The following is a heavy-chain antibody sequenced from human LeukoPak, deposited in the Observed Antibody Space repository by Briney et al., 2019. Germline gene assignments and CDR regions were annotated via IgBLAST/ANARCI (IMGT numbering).Heavy chain of an antibody. Sequence: PSETLSLTCTVSGGSISAYYWSWIRQSPGKGLEWIGYIYSSGSTNYNPSLKSRVTISVDTSKKEFSLKLGSATTADTAVYFCASGTLYGVVMPLAYWGRGALVTVSS. CDR3: ASGTLYGVVMPLAY. D-gene: IGHD3-3*01. J-gene: IGHJ4*02. CDR1: GGSISAYY. CDR2: IYSSGST. V-gene: IGHV4-59*01.